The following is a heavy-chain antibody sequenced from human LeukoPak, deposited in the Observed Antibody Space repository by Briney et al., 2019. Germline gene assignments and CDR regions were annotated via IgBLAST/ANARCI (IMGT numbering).Heavy chain of an antibody. CDR1: GFTFSAFA. CDR3: AKDLSYTSGASDH. Sequence: GGSLRLSGAASGFTFSAFAMTWVRQAPGKGLEWVSTITDDGYNTYSADSVKGRITFSRDNSKNTLSLQLRSLRAEDTAVYYCAKDLSYTSGASDHWGQGTLVTVSS. D-gene: IGHD6-19*01. J-gene: IGHJ4*02. CDR2: ITDDGYNT. V-gene: IGHV3-23*01.